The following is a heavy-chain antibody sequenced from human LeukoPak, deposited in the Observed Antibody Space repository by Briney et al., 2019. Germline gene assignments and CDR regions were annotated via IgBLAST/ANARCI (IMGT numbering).Heavy chain of an antibody. CDR1: GFTFDDYA. V-gene: IGHV3-9*01. CDR3: ARDFWGTMDV. CDR2: ISWNSGSI. Sequence: GGSVRLSCAASGFTFDDYAMHWVRQAPGKGLEWVSGISWNSGSIGYADSVKGRFTISRDNAKNSLYLQMNSLRADDTAVYYCARDFWGTMDVWGKGTTVTISS. J-gene: IGHJ6*04. D-gene: IGHD3-16*01.